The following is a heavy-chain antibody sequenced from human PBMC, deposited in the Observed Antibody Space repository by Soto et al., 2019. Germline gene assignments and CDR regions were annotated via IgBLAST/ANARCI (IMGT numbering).Heavy chain of an antibody. V-gene: IGHV3-66*01. Sequence: GGSLRLSCSASGFTFSNYDMVWVRQAPWKGLECVSFIYGDDTTYYADSVKGRFTISRDTSKNTLYLQMNTLRAEDTAVYYCAREIRRSGVYYYYGMDVWGQGTTVTVSS. CDR3: AREIRRSGVYYYYGMDV. D-gene: IGHD3-3*01. CDR2: IYGDDTT. CDR1: GFTFSNYD. J-gene: IGHJ6*02.